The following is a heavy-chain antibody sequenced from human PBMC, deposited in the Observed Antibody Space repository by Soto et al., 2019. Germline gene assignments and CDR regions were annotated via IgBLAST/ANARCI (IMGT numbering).Heavy chain of an antibody. CDR1: GFTFNSYS. V-gene: IGHV3-48*04. CDR3: ARGDRGGFDL. CDR2: ISSSSSTI. D-gene: IGHD3-10*01. J-gene: IGHJ3*01. Sequence: GGSLRLSCAASGFTFNSYSMNWVRQAPGKGLEWVSYISSSSSTIYYADSVKGRFTISRDNARNTVSLQMSSLRAEDTAIYYYARGDRGGFDLWGHGTMVTVSS.